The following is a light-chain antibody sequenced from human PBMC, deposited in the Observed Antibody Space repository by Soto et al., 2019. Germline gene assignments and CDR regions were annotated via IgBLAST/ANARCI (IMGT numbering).Light chain of an antibody. CDR3: QSYDRSLSVV. CDR2: GNS. CDR1: SSNIGAGYD. J-gene: IGLJ2*01. Sequence: QSVLTQPHSVSGAPGQRVTISCTGSSSNIGAGYDVHWYQQLPGTAPKLLIYGNSNRPSGVPDRFSGSKSGTSASLAITGLQAEDEADYYCQSYDRSLSVVFGGGTKLTVL. V-gene: IGLV1-40*01.